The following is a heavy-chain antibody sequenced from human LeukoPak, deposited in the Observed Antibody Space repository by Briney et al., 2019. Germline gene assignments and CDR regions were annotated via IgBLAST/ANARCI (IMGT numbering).Heavy chain of an antibody. CDR3: VRHIGTYLDY. D-gene: IGHD1-26*01. CDR1: DGSISGSY. V-gene: IGHV4-59*08. Sequence: RSSESLTPTCTVSDGSISGSYWNWIRQPPGKGLEWIGNIYYSGRTNYNPSLKSRVTISVDTSKNQVSLKLTSVTAADTAVYYCVRHIGTYLDYWGQGTLVTVSS. CDR2: IYYSGRT. J-gene: IGHJ4*02.